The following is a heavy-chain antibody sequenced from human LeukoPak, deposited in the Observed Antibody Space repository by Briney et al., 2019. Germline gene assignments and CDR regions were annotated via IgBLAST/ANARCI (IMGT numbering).Heavy chain of an antibody. V-gene: IGHV3-23*01. CDR3: ATSGGPTRPLAY. D-gene: IGHD2-15*01. CDR1: GVTFSSHG. CDR2: ITDSGSGT. J-gene: IGHJ4*02. Sequence: GGSLRLSCAASGVTFSSHGMSWVRQAPGKGLEWVSSITDSGSGTCYADSVKGRFTMSRDNAKDTLYLQMSSLRAEDTAFYYCATSGGPTRPLAYWGQGTLVTVSS.